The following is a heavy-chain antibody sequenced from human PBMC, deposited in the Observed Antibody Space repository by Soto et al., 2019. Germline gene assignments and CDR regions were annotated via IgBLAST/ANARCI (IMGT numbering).Heavy chain of an antibody. CDR1: GFTFSTYA. CDR3: ATRRGAGGDFDY. D-gene: IGHD2-15*01. Sequence: EVELLESGGGLVQPEGSLRLSCAASGFTFSTYAMGWVRQAPGKGLEWVSVVSSGGGKHYADSVKGRFTDSRDNSKNTLSLQMNRLSADDTVVYYCATRRGAGGDFDYWGQGALVTVSS. V-gene: IGHV3-23*01. CDR2: VSSGGGK. J-gene: IGHJ4*02.